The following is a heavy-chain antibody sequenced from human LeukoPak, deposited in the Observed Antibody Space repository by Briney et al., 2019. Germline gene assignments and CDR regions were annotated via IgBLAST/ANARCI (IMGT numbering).Heavy chain of an antibody. V-gene: IGHV4-38-2*02. J-gene: IGHJ4*02. CDR2: INHSGST. CDR1: GYSISSGYY. D-gene: IGHD5-18*01. CDR3: ARTQLWPPYFDY. Sequence: SETLSLTCTVSGYSISSGYYWSWIRQPPGKGLEWIGEINHSGSTNYNPSLKSRVTISVDTSKNQFSLKLSSVTAADTAVYYCARTQLWPPYFDYWGQGTLVTVSS.